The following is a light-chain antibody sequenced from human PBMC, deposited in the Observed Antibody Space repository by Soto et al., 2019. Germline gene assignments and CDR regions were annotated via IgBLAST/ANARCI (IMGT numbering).Light chain of an antibody. CDR2: AAS. CDR1: QGISSY. J-gene: IGKJ1*01. CDR3: QQYNSYWT. Sequence: LGASVGDRVAITCRASQGISSYLTWYQQKPGKAPKLLIYAASSLQSGVPSRFSGSGSGTEFTPTISRRHPDEFATYYCQQYNSYWTFGPGTKVDIK. V-gene: IGKV1-5*01.